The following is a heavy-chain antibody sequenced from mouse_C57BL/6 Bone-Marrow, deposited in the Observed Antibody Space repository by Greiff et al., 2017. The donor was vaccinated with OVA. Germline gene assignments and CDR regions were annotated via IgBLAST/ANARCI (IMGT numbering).Heavy chain of an antibody. CDR1: GFTFSSYA. CDR3: ARGHDGYYGYFDV. Sequence: EVKLMESGGGLVKPGGSLKLSCAASGFTFSSYAMSWVRQTPEKRLEWVATISDGGSYTYYPANVKGRFTISRDNAKNNLYLQRSHLKSEDTAMDYCARGHDGYYGYFDVWGTGTTVTVSS. D-gene: IGHD2-3*01. CDR2: ISDGGSYT. V-gene: IGHV5-4*03. J-gene: IGHJ1*03.